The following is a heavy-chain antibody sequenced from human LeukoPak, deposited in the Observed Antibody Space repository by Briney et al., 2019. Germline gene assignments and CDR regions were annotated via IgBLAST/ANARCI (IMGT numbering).Heavy chain of an antibody. CDR1: GGSISSYY. D-gene: IGHD3-22*01. CDR2: IYTSGST. CDR3: ARGGYYYDSSGPYFDY. Sequence: SETLSLTCTVSGGSISSYYWSWIRQPAGKGLEWIGRIYTSGSTNYNPSLKSRVTMSVDTSKNQFSLKLSSVTAADTAVYYCARGGYYYDSSGPYFDYWGQGTLVTVSS. V-gene: IGHV4-4*07. J-gene: IGHJ4*02.